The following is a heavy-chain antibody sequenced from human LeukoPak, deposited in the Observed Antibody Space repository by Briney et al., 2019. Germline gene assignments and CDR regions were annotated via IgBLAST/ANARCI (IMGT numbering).Heavy chain of an antibody. Sequence: GGSLRLSCAASGFTFSNFAMMWVRQAPGTGLQWVSTITGYGATFYADSLRGRFTIFRDTSMNTLFLQLNSLGDEDTAVYYCAKGPAAGKVEWCDPWGQGTLVTVSS. V-gene: IGHV3-23*01. CDR3: AKGPAAGKVEWCDP. CDR1: GFTFSNFA. D-gene: IGHD6-13*01. CDR2: ITGYGAT. J-gene: IGHJ5*02.